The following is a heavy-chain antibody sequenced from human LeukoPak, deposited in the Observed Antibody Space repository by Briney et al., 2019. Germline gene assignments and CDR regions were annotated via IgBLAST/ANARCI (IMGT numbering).Heavy chain of an antibody. D-gene: IGHD3-22*01. CDR2: ISAYNGNT. J-gene: IGHJ4*02. CDR3: ARVLPYYYDSSGYSDY. V-gene: IGHV1-18*01. CDR1: GYTFTSYG. Sequence: ASVKVSCKASGYTFTSYGISWVRQAPGQGLEWMGWISAYNGNTNYAQKLQGRVTMTTDTSTSTAYMELRSLRSDDTAVYYCARVLPYYYDSSGYSDYWGQGTLVTVSS.